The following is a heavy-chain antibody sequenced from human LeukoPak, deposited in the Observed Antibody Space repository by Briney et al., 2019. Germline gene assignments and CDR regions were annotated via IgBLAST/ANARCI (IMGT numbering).Heavy chain of an antibody. CDR2: IYTSGST. V-gene: IGHV4-61*02. Sequence: SQTLSLTRTVSGGSISSGSYYWSWIRQPAGKGLEWIGRIYTSGSTNYNPSLKSRVTISVDTSKNQFSLKLSSVTAADTAVYYCARRWSNYGWFDPWGQGTLVTVSS. CDR3: ARRWSNYGWFDP. CDR1: GGSISSGSYY. J-gene: IGHJ5*02. D-gene: IGHD4-11*01.